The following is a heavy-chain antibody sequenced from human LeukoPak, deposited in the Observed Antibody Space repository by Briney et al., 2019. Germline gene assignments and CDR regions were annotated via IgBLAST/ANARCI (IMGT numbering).Heavy chain of an antibody. V-gene: IGHV4-59*12. CDR2: IDYRGST. J-gene: IGHJ4*02. D-gene: IGHD1-26*01. CDR3: ARGRRASLDY. Sequence: SETLSLTCTVSGGSISTYYWSWIRQSPGKGLEWIAYIDYRGSTTYNPSLRSRVTISVDTSKNQFSLKLSSVTAADTAVYYCARGRRASLDYWGQGTLVTVSS. CDR1: GGSISTYY.